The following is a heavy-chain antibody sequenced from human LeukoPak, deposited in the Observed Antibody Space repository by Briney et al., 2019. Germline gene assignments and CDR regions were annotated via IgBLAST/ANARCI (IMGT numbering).Heavy chain of an antibody. CDR2: MNPNSGNT. D-gene: IGHD3-22*01. V-gene: IGHV1-18*01. Sequence: ASVKVSCKASGYTFTSYDINWVRQATGQGLEWMGWMNPNSGNTNYAQKLQGRVTMTTDTSTSTAYMELRSLRSDDTAVYYCARDFPYDSSGVPDYWGQGTLVTVSS. CDR3: ARDFPYDSSGVPDY. CDR1: GYTFTSYD. J-gene: IGHJ4*02.